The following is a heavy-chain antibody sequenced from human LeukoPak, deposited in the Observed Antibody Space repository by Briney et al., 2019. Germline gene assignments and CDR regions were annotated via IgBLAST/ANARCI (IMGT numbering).Heavy chain of an antibody. Sequence: SVNVSCTASGGTFSSYAISWVRQAPGQGLEWMGGIIPIFGTANYAQKFQGRVTITADKSTSTAYMELSSLRSEDTAVYYCARGAGYSSSWYSYQEVAFDYWGQGTLVTVSS. V-gene: IGHV1-69*06. CDR2: IIPIFGTA. J-gene: IGHJ4*02. CDR3: ARGAGYSSSWYSYQEVAFDY. D-gene: IGHD6-13*01. CDR1: GGTFSSYA.